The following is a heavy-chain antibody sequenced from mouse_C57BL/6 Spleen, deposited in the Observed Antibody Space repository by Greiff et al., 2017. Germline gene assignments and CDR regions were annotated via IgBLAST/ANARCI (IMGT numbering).Heavy chain of an antibody. Sequence: QVQLQQSGAELVRPGASVTLSCKASGYTFTDYEMHWVKQTPVHGLEWIGAIDPETGGTAYNQKFKGKAILTADKSSSTAYMELRSLTSEDSAVYYCTRGGPWDYFDYWGQGTTLTVSS. CDR1: GYTFTDYE. CDR3: TRGGPWDYFDY. J-gene: IGHJ2*01. V-gene: IGHV1-15*01. CDR2: IDPETGGT. D-gene: IGHD4-1*01.